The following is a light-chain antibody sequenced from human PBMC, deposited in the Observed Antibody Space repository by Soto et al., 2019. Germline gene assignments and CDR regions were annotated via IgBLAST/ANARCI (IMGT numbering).Light chain of an antibody. CDR3: SSYAGSNNLV. Sequence: QSALTQPPSASGSPGQSVTISCTGTSSDVGAYNYVSWYQQHPGKAPKLMIYDVSKRPSVVPDRFSGSKSGNTASLTVSGLQAEDEADYYCSSYAGSNNLVFGGGTKLTVL. CDR1: SSDVGAYNY. J-gene: IGLJ2*01. V-gene: IGLV2-8*01. CDR2: DVS.